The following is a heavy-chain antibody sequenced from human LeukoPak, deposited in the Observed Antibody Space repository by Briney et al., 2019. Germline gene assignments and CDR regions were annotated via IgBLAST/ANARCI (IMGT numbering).Heavy chain of an antibody. CDR1: GYTFTGYY. J-gene: IGHJ4*02. CDR2: INPNSGGT. D-gene: IGHD6-19*01. CDR3: ARGDSSGLDY. Sequence: ASVKVSCKACGYTFTGYYMHGVRQAPGQGGEWMGWINPNSGGTNYAQKFQGRVTMTTNTSISTAYMELSRLRSADTAVYYCARGDSSGLDYWGQGTLVTVSS. V-gene: IGHV1-2*02.